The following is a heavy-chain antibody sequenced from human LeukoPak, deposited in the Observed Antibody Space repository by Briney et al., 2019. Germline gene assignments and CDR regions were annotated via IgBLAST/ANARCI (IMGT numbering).Heavy chain of an antibody. J-gene: IGHJ6*02. CDR3: ARDSIVVPAAMDHNGAYYYYYGMDV. V-gene: IGHV1-46*01. CDR1: GYTFTSYY. D-gene: IGHD2-2*01. CDR2: INPSGGST. Sequence: ASVKVSCKASGYTFTSYYMHWVRQAPGQGLEWMGIINPSGGSTSYAQKFQGRVTMTRDTPTSTVYMELSSLRSEDTAVYYCARDSIVVPAAMDHNGAYYYYYGMDVWGQGTTVTVSS.